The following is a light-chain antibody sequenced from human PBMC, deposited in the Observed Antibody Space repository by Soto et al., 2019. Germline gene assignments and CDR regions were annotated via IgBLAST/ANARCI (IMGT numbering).Light chain of an antibody. CDR3: LQRLQLPLT. J-gene: IGKJ4*01. CDR2: EGA. V-gene: IGKV2D-29*01. CDR1: QTLLHSNGKTY. Sequence: DIVMTQTPLSLSVTPGQPASISCKSSQTLLHSNGKTYLYWYLQKAGQPPQLLIYEGANRFCGVPARFSGSGSGTDFTLKISRVEAEGVGVYYCLQRLQLPLTFGGGTKVELK.